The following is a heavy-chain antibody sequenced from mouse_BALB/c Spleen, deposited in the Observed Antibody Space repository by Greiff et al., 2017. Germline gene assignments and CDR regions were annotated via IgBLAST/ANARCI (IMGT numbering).Heavy chain of an antibody. Sequence: EVQLQQSGAELVRPGALVKLSCKASGFNIKDYYMHWVKQRPEQGLEWIGWIDPENGNTIYDPKFQGKASITADTSSNTAYLQLSSLTSEDPAVYYCARSGSTFPWFAYWGQGTLVTVSA. D-gene: IGHD3-1*01. CDR3: ARSGSTFPWFAY. CDR1: GFNIKDYY. V-gene: IGHV14-1*02. J-gene: IGHJ3*01. CDR2: IDPENGNT.